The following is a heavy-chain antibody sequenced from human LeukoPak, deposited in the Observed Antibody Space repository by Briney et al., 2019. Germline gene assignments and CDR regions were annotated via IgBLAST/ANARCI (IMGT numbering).Heavy chain of an antibody. CDR3: ARGFRDFWSGYYSNGRGPFDY. CDR2: INHSGST. V-gene: IGHV4-34*01. CDR1: GGSFSGYY. J-gene: IGHJ4*02. Sequence: KPSETLSLTCAVYGGSFSGYYWSWIRQPPGKGLEWIGEINHSGSTNYNPSLKSRVTISVDTSKNQFSLKLSSVTAADTAVYYCARGFRDFWSGYYSNGRGPFDYWGQGTLVTVSS. D-gene: IGHD3-3*01.